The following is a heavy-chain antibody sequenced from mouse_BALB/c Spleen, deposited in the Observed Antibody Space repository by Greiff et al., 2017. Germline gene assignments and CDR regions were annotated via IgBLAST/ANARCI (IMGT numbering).Heavy chain of an antibody. V-gene: IGHV5-17*03. J-gene: IGHJ3*01. CDR3: ARHAYDSNYGDWFAY. CDR1: GFTFSSFG. Sequence: EVKVEESGGGLVQPGGSRKLSCAASGFTFSSFGMHWVRQAPEKGLEWVAYISSGGGSTYYPDTVKGRFTIARDNAKNTLYLQMSSLKSEATAMYYCARHAYDSNYGDWFAYWGQGTLVTVSA. CDR2: ISSGGGST. D-gene: IGHD2-5*01.